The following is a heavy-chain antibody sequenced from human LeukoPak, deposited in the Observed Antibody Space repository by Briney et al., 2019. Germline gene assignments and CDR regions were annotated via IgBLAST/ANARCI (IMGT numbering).Heavy chain of an antibody. V-gene: IGHV3-21*01. CDR1: GFTFSSYT. CDR2: ISTSSTYI. CDR3: ARSHDNSGYFFYYGLDV. Sequence: KAGGSLRLSCAASGFTFSSYTMNWVRQPPGKGLEWVSSISTSSTYIYYADSVKGRLTISRDNAKNSLYLQMNSLGAEDTAVYYCARSHDNSGYFFYYGLDVWGQGTTVTVSS. J-gene: IGHJ6*02. D-gene: IGHD3-22*01.